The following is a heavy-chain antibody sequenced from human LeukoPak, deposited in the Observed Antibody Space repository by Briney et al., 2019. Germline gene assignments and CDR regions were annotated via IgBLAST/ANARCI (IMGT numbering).Heavy chain of an antibody. Sequence: GGSLRLSCSASGFNFSNYAMRWVRQAPGKGLEWVSAISGSGGSTYYADSVKGRFTISRDNSKNTLYLQMNSLSAEDTAVYYCARVSMWAVEVDYWGQGTLVTVSS. J-gene: IGHJ4*02. CDR3: ARVSMWAVEVDY. D-gene: IGHD1-26*01. CDR2: ISGSGGST. CDR1: GFNFSNYA. V-gene: IGHV3-23*01.